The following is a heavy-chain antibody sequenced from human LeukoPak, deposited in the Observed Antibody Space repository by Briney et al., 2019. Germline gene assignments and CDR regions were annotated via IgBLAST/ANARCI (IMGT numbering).Heavy chain of an antibody. CDR2: IYYSGSA. V-gene: IGHV4-39*01. J-gene: IGHJ4*02. D-gene: IGHD3-10*01. CDR1: GGSISSSIYY. Sequence: PSETLSLTCTVSGGSISSSIYYWGWIRQPPGKGLEWIGSIYYSGSAYYNPSLKSRVTISVDTSKNQFSLKLNSVTAADTAVYYCARLPTYYYGSGQRTYFDYWGQGTLVTVSS. CDR3: ARLPTYYYGSGQRTYFDY.